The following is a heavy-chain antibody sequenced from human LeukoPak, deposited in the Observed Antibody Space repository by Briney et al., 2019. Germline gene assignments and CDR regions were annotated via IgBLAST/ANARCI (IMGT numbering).Heavy chain of an antibody. CDR3: ARDTPGYYDSSGYYYRGMDV. Sequence: SQTLSLTCTVSGGSISSGDYYWGWLRQPPGTGLEWIGYIYYSGSTYYNPSLKSRVTISVDTSKNQFSLKLSSVTAADTAVYYCARDTPGYYDSSGYYYRGMDVWGQGTTVTVSS. J-gene: IGHJ6*02. CDR1: GGSISSGDYY. V-gene: IGHV4-30-4*01. CDR2: IYYSGST. D-gene: IGHD3-22*01.